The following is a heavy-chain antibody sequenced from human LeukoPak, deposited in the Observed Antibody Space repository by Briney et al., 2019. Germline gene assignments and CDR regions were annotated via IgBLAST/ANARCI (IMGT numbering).Heavy chain of an antibody. J-gene: IGHJ4*02. CDR2: IYYSGST. CDR3: ARVTGGFGEFMLVY. D-gene: IGHD3-10*01. CDR1: GGSISSGYYY. Sequence: SSETLSLTCTVSGGSISSGYYYWSWIRQPPGKGLEWIGYIYYSGSTYYNPSLKSRVTISVDTSKNQFSLKLSSVTAADTAVYYCARVTGGFGEFMLVYWRQGTLVTVSS. V-gene: IGHV4-30-4*01.